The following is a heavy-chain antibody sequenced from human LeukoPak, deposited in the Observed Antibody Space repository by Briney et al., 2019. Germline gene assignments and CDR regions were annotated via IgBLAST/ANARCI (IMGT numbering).Heavy chain of an antibody. CDR3: ARARGTMVRGVIFYSYYLAV. D-gene: IGHD3-10*01. V-gene: IGHV3-33*01. CDR1: GFTFSSYG. CDR2: IWYDGSNK. Sequence: GGSLRLSCAASGFTFSSYGMHWVRQAPGKGLEWVAVIWYDGSNKYYADSVKGRFTISRDNSKNTLYLQMNSLRAEDTAVYYCARARGTMVRGVIFYSYYLAVWAKGPRSPSP. J-gene: IGHJ6*03.